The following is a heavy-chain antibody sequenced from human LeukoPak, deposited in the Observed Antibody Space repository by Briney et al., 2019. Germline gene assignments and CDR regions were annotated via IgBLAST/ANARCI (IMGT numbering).Heavy chain of an antibody. Sequence: ETLSLTCTVSGGSISSYYWSWVRQAPGKGLDWVSAITISGDTTYYADSVKGRFTISRDNSKNTLFLQINSLRAEDTAVYYCATYSSSYGMDVWGQGTTVTVSS. J-gene: IGHJ6*02. CDR3: ATYSSSYGMDV. CDR1: GGSISSYY. V-gene: IGHV3-23*01. D-gene: IGHD6-19*01. CDR2: ITISGDTT.